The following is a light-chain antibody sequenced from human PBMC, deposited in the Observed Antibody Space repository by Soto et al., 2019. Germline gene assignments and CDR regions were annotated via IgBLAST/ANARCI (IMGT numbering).Light chain of an antibody. CDR3: QQYGTLPTT. CDR2: GAS. J-gene: IGKJ3*01. V-gene: IGKV3-20*01. Sequence: EIVLTQSPGTLSLSPGERATLSCRASQSVSGTYLAWYQQTPGQAPRLLIYGASSRATGIPDRFSGSGSGTDFTLTISRREPEDFTVYYCQQYGTLPTTFGPGTKVDVK. CDR1: QSVSGTY.